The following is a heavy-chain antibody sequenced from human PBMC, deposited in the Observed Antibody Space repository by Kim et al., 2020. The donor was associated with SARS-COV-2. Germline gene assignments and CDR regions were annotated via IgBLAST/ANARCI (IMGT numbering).Heavy chain of an antibody. J-gene: IGHJ4*02. CDR2: T. Sequence: TRYSPSFQGQVTISADKSISTAYLQWSSLKASDTAMYYCARQAHYDSSLYWGQGTLVTVSS. D-gene: IGHD3-22*01. V-gene: IGHV5-51*01. CDR3: ARQAHYDSSLY.